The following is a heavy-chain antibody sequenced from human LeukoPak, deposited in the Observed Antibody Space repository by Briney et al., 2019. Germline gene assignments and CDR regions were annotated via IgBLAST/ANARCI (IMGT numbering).Heavy chain of an antibody. CDR2: ISNDGSNK. V-gene: IGHV3-30*18. J-gene: IGHJ4*02. D-gene: IGHD5-12*01. Sequence: GGSLRLSCAASGFTFSSYGMQWFRQAPDKGLEWVAAISNDGSNKYYADSVKGRFTMSRDNSKNTLYLQMNSLRAEDTAVYYCAKVDIVATIDAGRLVDYWGQGTLVTVSS. CDR1: GFTFSSYG. CDR3: AKVDIVATIDAGRLVDY.